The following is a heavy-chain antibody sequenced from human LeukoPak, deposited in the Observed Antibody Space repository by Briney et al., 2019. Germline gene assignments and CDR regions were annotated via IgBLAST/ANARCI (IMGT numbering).Heavy chain of an antibody. Sequence: SVKVSRKASGGTFSSYAISWVRQAPGQGLEWMGGIIPIFGTANYAQKFQGRVTITADESTSTAYMELSSLRSEDTAVYYCARWQYYYDSSGYYSGLDDYWGQGTLVTVSS. CDR1: GGTFSSYA. CDR3: ARWQYYYDSSGYYSGLDDY. J-gene: IGHJ4*02. D-gene: IGHD3-22*01. CDR2: IIPIFGTA. V-gene: IGHV1-69*13.